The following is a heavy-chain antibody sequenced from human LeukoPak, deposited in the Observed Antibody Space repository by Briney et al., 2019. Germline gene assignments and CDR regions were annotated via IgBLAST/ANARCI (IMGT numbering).Heavy chain of an antibody. V-gene: IGHV4-59*03. CDR3: ASTAQWLSFDN. D-gene: IGHD3-22*01. Sequence: SETLSLTRTVSGGSISSYYWSWLRQPPGKGLEWIGYIYYSGSTNYNPSLRSRVTMSLDTSKNQFSLKLSSVTAADTAVYYCASTAQWLSFDNWGQGTLVTVSS. CDR2: IYYSGST. CDR1: GGSISSYY. J-gene: IGHJ4*02.